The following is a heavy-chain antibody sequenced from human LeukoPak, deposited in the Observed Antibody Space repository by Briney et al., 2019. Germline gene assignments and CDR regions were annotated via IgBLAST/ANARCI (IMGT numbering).Heavy chain of an antibody. CDR1: GFTFSSYA. D-gene: IGHD4-17*01. Sequence: PGRSLRLSCAATGFTFSSYAMHWVRQAPGKGLEWVAVISYDGSNKYYADSVKGRFTISRDNSKNTLYLQMNSLRAEDTAVYYCARGPESGDYDPYYYYGMDVWGQGTTVTVSS. CDR3: ARGPESGDYDPYYYYGMDV. V-gene: IGHV3-30*04. CDR2: ISYDGSNK. J-gene: IGHJ6*02.